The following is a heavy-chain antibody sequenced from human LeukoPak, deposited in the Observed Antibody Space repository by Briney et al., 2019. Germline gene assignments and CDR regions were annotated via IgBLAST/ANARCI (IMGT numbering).Heavy chain of an antibody. CDR1: GYTFIRYY. D-gene: IGHD3-22*01. CDR2: INPSGGST. V-gene: IGHV1-46*01. Sequence: ASVKVSCKTSGYTFIRYYMHWVRQAPGQGLEWMGLINPSGGSTTYAQKFQGRVTMTRDTSTNTFFMELSSLRSEDTAVYYRARDYYDRGAYAAGYWGQGTLVIVSS. J-gene: IGHJ4*02. CDR3: ARDYYDRGAYAAGY.